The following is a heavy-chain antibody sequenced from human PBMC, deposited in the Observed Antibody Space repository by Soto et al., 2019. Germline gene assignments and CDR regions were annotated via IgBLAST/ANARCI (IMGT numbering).Heavy chain of an antibody. V-gene: IGHV1-3*01. CDR2: INAGNGNT. J-gene: IGHJ6*02. D-gene: IGHD3-22*01. CDR1: GYTFTSYA. Sequence: ASVKVSCKASGYTFTSYAMHWVRQAPGQRLEWMGWINAGNGNTKYSQKFQGRVTITRDTSISTAYMELSRLRSDDTAVYYCARVPYYYDSSGPLGTDYYGMDVWGQGTTVTVSS. CDR3: ARVPYYYDSSGPLGTDYYGMDV.